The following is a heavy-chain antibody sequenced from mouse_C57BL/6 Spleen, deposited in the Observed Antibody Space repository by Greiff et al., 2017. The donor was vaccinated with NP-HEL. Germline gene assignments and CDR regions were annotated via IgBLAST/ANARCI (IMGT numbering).Heavy chain of an antibody. J-gene: IGHJ3*01. CDR1: GYTFTSYW. Sequence: QVQLQQPGAELVRPGSSVKLSCKASGYTFTSYWMDWVKQRPGQGLEWIGNIYPSDSETHYNQKFKDKATLTVDKSSSTAYMQLSSLTSEDSAVYYCAREGEARYYGSRSFAYWGQGTLVTVSA. D-gene: IGHD1-1*01. CDR3: AREGEARYYGSRSFAY. CDR2: IYPSDSET. V-gene: IGHV1-61*01.